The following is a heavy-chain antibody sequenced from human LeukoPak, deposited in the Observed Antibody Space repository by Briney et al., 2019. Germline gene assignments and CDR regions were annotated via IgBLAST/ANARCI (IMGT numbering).Heavy chain of an antibody. Sequence: GASVKVSCKAFGYTSTGYYIHRVRQAPGQGLEWMEWINPNNGGTNSAQKFQGRVTMTRDTSIGTAYMELNRLTYDDTAVYYCGRDRHWNQGNFDYWGQGTLVAVSS. J-gene: IGHJ4*02. V-gene: IGHV1-2*02. CDR3: GRDRHWNQGNFDY. D-gene: IGHD1-1*01. CDR1: GYTSTGYY. CDR2: INPNNGGT.